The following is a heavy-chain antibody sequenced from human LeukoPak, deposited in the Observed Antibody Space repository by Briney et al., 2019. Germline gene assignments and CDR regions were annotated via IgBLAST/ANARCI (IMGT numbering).Heavy chain of an antibody. Sequence: PSETLSLTCTVSGGFISSYYWSWIRQPPGKGLEWIGYIYYSGSTDYNPSLKSRVTISVDTSKNQFSLKLSSVTAADTAVYYCQRYSYSVGYYYYMDVWGKGTTVTISS. J-gene: IGHJ6*03. V-gene: IGHV4-59*12. CDR1: GGFISSYY. CDR2: IYYSGST. CDR3: QRYSYSVGYYYYMDV. D-gene: IGHD5-18*01.